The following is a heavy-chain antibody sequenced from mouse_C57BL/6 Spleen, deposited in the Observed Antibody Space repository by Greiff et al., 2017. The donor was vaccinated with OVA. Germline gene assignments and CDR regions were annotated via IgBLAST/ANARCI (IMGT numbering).Heavy chain of an antibody. Sequence: VQLQQSGPGLVAPSQSLSITCTVSGFSLTSYGVDWVRQSPGKGLEWLGVIWGVGSTNYNSALKSRLSISKDNSKSQVFLKMNSLQTDDTAMYYCARTTVVEDYAMDYWGQGTSVTVSS. J-gene: IGHJ4*01. D-gene: IGHD1-1*01. CDR2: IWGVGST. V-gene: IGHV2-6*01. CDR3: ARTTVVEDYAMDY. CDR1: GFSLTSYG.